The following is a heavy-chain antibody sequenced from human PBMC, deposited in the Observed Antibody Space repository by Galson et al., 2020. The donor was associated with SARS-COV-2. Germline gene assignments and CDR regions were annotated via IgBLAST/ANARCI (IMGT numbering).Heavy chain of an antibody. CDR3: ARALNDGFNI. V-gene: IGHV3-72*01. CDR2: SRNKANSYTT. Sequence: GGSLRLSCAASGFVLSDHYIDWVRQAPGKGLEWVGRSRNKANSYTTEYAASVKGRFTISRDVSENSLYLQMNSLKTEDTAVYYCARALNDGFNIWGQGTMVTVAS. J-gene: IGHJ3*02. CDR1: GFVLSDHY.